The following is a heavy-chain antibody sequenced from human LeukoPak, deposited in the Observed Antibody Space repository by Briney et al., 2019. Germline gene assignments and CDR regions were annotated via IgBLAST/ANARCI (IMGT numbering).Heavy chain of an antibody. Sequence: GGSLRLSCAASGFTVSSNYMSWVRQAPGKGLEWVSAISGSGGSTYYADSVKGRFTISRDNSKNTLYLQMNSLRAEDTAVYYCAKEGGDGSPFDYWGQGILVTVSS. J-gene: IGHJ4*02. D-gene: IGHD5-24*01. V-gene: IGHV3-23*01. CDR3: AKEGGDGSPFDY. CDR1: GFTVSSNY. CDR2: ISGSGGST.